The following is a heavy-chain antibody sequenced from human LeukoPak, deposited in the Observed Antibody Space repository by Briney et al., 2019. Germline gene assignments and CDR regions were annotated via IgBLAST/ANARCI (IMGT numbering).Heavy chain of an antibody. D-gene: IGHD5-24*01. J-gene: IGHJ4*02. CDR3: ARRTSTMGDY. Sequence: GESLKISFKASGYTFTSYWIGWVRQMPGKGLEWMGIIYPGDSDTTYSPSFQGQVTISADNSITTAYLQWSSLKASDTAMYYCARRTSTMGDYWGQGTLVTVSS. CDR2: IYPGDSDT. CDR1: GYTFTSYW. V-gene: IGHV5-51*01.